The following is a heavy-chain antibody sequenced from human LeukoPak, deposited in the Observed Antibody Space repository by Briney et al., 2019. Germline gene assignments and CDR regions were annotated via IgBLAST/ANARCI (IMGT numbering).Heavy chain of an antibody. CDR2: ISFDGSNK. J-gene: IGHJ4*02. D-gene: IGHD3-10*01. CDR1: GFTFSTYA. CDR3: ARSSFDGSGSYYNFDY. Sequence: PGRSLRLSCAASGFTFSTYAMHWVRQAPGKGLEWVARISFDGSNKYYGDSVKGRFAISRDNSENTLYLQMNSLRAEDTAVYYCARSSFDGSGSYYNFDYWGQGTLVTVSS. V-gene: IGHV3-30*09.